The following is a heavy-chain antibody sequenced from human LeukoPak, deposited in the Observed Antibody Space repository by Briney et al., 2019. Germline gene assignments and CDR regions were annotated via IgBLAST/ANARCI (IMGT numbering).Heavy chain of an antibody. CDR2: ISSSGSYI. D-gene: IGHD4/OR15-4a*01. J-gene: IGHJ4*02. CDR1: GFTFSSYS. CDR3: ARDVDYANPRHDY. Sequence: GGSLRLSCAASGFTFSSYSMSWVRQAPGKGLEWVSSISSSGSYIYYADSLKGRFTISKDNAKSSLYLQMNSLRAEDTAVYYCARDVDYANPRHDYWGQGTLVTVSS. V-gene: IGHV3-21*01.